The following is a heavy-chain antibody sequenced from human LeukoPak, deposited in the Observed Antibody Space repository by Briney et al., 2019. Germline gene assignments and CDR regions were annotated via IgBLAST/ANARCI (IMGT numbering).Heavy chain of an antibody. CDR1: GGSISSYY. D-gene: IGHD3-22*01. V-gene: IGHV4-59*08. CDR3: ARHSHYYYDSSGPLGY. J-gene: IGHJ4*02. Sequence: PSETLSLTCTVSGGSISSYYWSWIRQPPGKGLEWIGYIYSSGSTNYNPSLKSRVTISVDTSKNQFSLKLSSVTAADTAVYYCARHSHYYYDSSGPLGYWGQGTLVTVSS. CDR2: IYSSGST.